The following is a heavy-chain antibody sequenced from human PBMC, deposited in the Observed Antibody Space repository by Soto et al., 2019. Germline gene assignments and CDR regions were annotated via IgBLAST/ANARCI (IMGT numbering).Heavy chain of an antibody. CDR3: ARDFRGYSGYHPYYYYGMDV. CDR2: INPNSGGT. D-gene: IGHD5-12*01. CDR1: GNTFTGYY. V-gene: IGHV1-2*04. Sequence: ASVKVSCKASGNTFTGYYMHWVRQAPGQGLEWMGWINPNSGGTNYAQKFQGWVTMTRDTSISTAYMELSRLRSDDTAVYYCARDFRGYSGYHPYYYYGMDVWGQGTMVTVSS. J-gene: IGHJ6*02.